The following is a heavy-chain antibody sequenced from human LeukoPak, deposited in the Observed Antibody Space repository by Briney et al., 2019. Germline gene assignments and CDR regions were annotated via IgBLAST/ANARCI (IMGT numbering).Heavy chain of an antibody. CDR1: GDSVSSNSAA. CDR3: ARDGVELRGLYYYYMDV. Sequence: SQTLSLTCAISGDSVSSNSAAWNWIRQSPSRGLEWLGRTYYRSKWYNDYAVSVKSRITINPDTSKNQFSLQLNSVTPEDTAVYYCARDGVELRGLYYYYMDVWGKGTTVTVSS. D-gene: IGHD1-7*01. J-gene: IGHJ6*03. V-gene: IGHV6-1*01. CDR2: TYYRSKWYN.